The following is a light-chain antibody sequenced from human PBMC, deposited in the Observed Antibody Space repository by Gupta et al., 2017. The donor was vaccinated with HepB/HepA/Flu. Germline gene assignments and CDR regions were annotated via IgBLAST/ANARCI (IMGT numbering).Light chain of an antibody. Sequence: QSVLPQPPSASGPPGQRVTISCSGSSSNIVSNTVDWYQQLPGTAPKLLICINNQRPSGVPDRFSGSKSGTSASLAISGLQPEDEADYYCAAWDDSLNAYVFGTGTKVTVL. V-gene: IGLV1-44*01. CDR1: SSNIVSNT. CDR2: INN. CDR3: AAWDDSLNAYV. J-gene: IGLJ1*01.